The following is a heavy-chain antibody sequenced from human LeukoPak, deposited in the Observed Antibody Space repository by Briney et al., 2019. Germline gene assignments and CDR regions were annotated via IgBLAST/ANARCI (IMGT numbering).Heavy chain of an antibody. J-gene: IGHJ4*02. D-gene: IGHD4-17*01. Sequence: SETLSLTCTVSGGSISSSSYYWGWIRQPPGKGLEWIGSIYYSGSTYYNPSLKSRVTISVDTSKNQFSLKLSSVTAADTAVYYCARVVSSNGDYSIDYWGQGTLVTVSS. CDR3: ARVVSSNGDYSIDY. CDR2: IYYSGST. CDR1: GGSISSSSYY. V-gene: IGHV4-39*07.